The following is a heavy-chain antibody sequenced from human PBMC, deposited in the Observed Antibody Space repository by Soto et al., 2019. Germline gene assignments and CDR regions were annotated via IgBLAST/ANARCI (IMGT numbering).Heavy chain of an antibody. CDR1: GGSISSSSYY. V-gene: IGHV4-39*01. D-gene: IGHD3-22*01. J-gene: IGHJ4*02. Sequence: TETLSLTCTVSGGSISSSSYYWGWIRQPPGKGLEWIGSIYYSGSTYYNPSLKSRVTISVDTSKNQFSPKLSSVTAADTAVYYWARHKYHSSGPSGYWGRGTLVTVSS. CDR3: ARHKYHSSGPSGY. CDR2: IYYSGST.